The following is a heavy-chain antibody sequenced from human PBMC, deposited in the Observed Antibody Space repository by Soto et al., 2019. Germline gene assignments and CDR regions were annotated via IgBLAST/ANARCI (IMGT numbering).Heavy chain of an antibody. Sequence: PSETLSLTCSVSGGSSSSGYYYWSWIRQPPGKGLEWIASIFHTGTTYYNPSFKSRVTISVDTSANQFALKLNSVTAADSAVYYCARAPPYGDYFDYWGQGTLVTVSS. D-gene: IGHD4-17*01. CDR3: ARAPPYGDYFDY. J-gene: IGHJ4*02. CDR2: IFHTGTT. CDR1: GGSSSSGYYY. V-gene: IGHV4-39*06.